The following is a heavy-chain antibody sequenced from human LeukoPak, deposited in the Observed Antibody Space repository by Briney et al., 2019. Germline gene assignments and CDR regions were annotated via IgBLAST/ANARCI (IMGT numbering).Heavy chain of an antibody. Sequence: GGSLRLSCAASGFTFSSYAMSWVRQAPGKGLEWVSAISGSGGSTYYADSVKGRFTISRDNSKNTLYLQMNSLRAEDTALYYCAKAPPLYYYDSSGYSREFDYWGQGTLVTVSS. D-gene: IGHD3-22*01. CDR3: AKAPPLYYYDSSGYSREFDY. V-gene: IGHV3-23*01. CDR2: ISGSGGST. J-gene: IGHJ4*02. CDR1: GFTFSSYA.